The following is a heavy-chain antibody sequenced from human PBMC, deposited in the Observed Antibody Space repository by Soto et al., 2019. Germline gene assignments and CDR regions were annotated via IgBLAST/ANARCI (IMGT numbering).Heavy chain of an antibody. CDR1: GFTFSSNA. D-gene: IGHD3-10*02. CDR2: ISGSGGTT. CDR3: AKQRAGFCSASDTCYCDY. J-gene: IGHJ4*02. Sequence: EVQLLESGGGLVQPGGSLRLSCIGSGFTFSSNAMSWVRQAPGKGLEWVSAISGSGGTTDYADSVKGRFAVTRDNSNNTRYGQITSMRADDQAVYYCAKQRAGFCSASDTCYCDYWGQGTLVTVSS. V-gene: IGHV3-23*01.